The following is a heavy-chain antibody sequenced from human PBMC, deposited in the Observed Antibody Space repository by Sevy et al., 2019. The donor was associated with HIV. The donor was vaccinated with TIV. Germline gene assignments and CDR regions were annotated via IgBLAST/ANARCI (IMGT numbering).Heavy chain of an antibody. J-gene: IGHJ4*02. Sequence: GGSLRLSCAASGFIFNSYVMSWVRQAPGKGLEWVSGISASGGSTFYTDSVKGLFTISRDNFKNALYLEMNSQRVEDTAVYYCAGSGMGAKGFDYWGQRTLVTVSS. V-gene: IGHV3-23*01. CDR3: AGSGMGAKGFDY. CDR2: ISASGGST. CDR1: GFIFNSYV. D-gene: IGHD3-16*01.